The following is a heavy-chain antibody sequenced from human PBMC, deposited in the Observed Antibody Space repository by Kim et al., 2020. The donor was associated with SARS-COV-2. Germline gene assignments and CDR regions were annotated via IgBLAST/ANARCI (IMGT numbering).Heavy chain of an antibody. CDR2: INPSGGST. D-gene: IGHD1-26*01. CDR1: GYTFTSYY. CDR3: ARVTNMGVWGVGATTQDYYFDY. Sequence: ASVKVSCKASGYTFTSYYMHWVRQAPGQGLEWMGIINPSGGSTSYAQKFQGRVTMTRDTSTSTVYMELSSLRSEDTAVYYCARVTNMGVWGVGATTQDYYFDYWGQGTLVTVSS. V-gene: IGHV1-46*01. J-gene: IGHJ4*02.